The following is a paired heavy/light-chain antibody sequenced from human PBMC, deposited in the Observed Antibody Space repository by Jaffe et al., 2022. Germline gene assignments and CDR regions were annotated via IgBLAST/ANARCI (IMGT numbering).Light chain of an antibody. J-gene: IGLJ3*02. CDR1: SSNIRRNT. CDR2: GYN. Sequence: QSVLTQPPSASGTPGQRVTISCSGSSSNIRRNTVNWYQQLPGTAPKLLIYGYNQRPSGVPDRFSGSKSGTSASLAISGLQSEDEADYYCAVWDDSLNGPVFGGGTKLTVL. CDR3: AVWDDSLNGPV. V-gene: IGLV1-44*01.
Heavy chain of an antibody. J-gene: IGHJ3*02. CDR2: IYTSGST. CDR1: GGSISSSSYY. Sequence: QVQLQESGPGLVKPSQTLSLTCTVSGGSISSSSYYWSWIRQPAGKGPEWIGRIYTSGSTNYNPSLKSRVTISVDTSKNQFSLKLNSVTAADTAVYYCARYDILTGSYDFFDIWGQGTMVTVSP. V-gene: IGHV4-61*02. D-gene: IGHD3-9*01. CDR3: ARYDILTGSYDFFDI.